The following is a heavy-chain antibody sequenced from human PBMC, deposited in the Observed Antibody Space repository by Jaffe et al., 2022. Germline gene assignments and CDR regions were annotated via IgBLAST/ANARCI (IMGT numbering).Heavy chain of an antibody. CDR2: IYHSGST. CDR3: ARHVLGSNWFDP. V-gene: IGHV4-38-2*01. CDR1: GYSISSGYY. Sequence: QVQLQESGPGLVKPSETLSLTCAVSGYSISSGYYWGWIRQPPGKGLEWIGSIYHSGSTYYNPSLKSRVTISVDTSKNQFSLKLSSVTAADTAVYYCARHVLGSNWFDPWGQGTLVTVSS. D-gene: IGHD2-15*01. J-gene: IGHJ5*02.